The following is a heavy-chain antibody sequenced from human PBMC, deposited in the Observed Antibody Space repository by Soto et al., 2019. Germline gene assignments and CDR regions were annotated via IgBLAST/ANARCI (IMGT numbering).Heavy chain of an antibody. CDR2: ISSNEGST. CDR3: ARGGLYIAVAGRTFDY. D-gene: IGHD6-19*01. Sequence: EVQLVESGGDLVQPGGSLRLSCAASGFTFSSYAMHWVRQAPGKGLEYVSAISSNEGSTYYANSVKGRFTISRDNSKNTLYLQMGSLRTEDMAVYYCARGGLYIAVAGRTFDYWGQGTLVTVSS. V-gene: IGHV3-64*01. CDR1: GFTFSSYA. J-gene: IGHJ4*02.